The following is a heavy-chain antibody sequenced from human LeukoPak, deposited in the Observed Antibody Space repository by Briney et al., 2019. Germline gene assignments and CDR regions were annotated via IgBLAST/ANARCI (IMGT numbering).Heavy chain of an antibody. D-gene: IGHD7-27*01. Sequence: GGSLRLSCAASGFTFSSYAMHWVRQAPGKGLEYVSAISSNGGSTYYANSVKGRFTISRDNSKNTLYLQMGSLRAEDMAVYYCARGMGTTWGQGTLVTVSS. CDR2: ISSNGGST. CDR3: ARGMGTT. V-gene: IGHV3-64*01. CDR1: GFTFSSYA. J-gene: IGHJ5*02.